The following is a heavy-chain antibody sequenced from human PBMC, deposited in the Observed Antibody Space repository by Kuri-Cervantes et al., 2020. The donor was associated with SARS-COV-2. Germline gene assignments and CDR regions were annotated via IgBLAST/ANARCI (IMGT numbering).Heavy chain of an antibody. Sequence: GGSLRLSCAASGFTFSSYSMNWIRRAPGKGLEWVSSISSSGNYIFYADSVKGRFTISRDNAKNSLYLQMSSLRAEDTAVYYCARVGGSYYAVGYWGQGTLVTVSS. D-gene: IGHD1-26*01. J-gene: IGHJ4*02. CDR2: ISSSGNYI. CDR3: ARVGGSYYAVGY. V-gene: IGHV3-21*01. CDR1: GFTFSSYS.